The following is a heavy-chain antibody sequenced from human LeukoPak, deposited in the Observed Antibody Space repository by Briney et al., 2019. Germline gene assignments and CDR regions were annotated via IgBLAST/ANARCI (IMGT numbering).Heavy chain of an antibody. D-gene: IGHD3-16*01. CDR2: ISGSGGNT. V-gene: IGHV3-23*01. J-gene: IGHJ5*02. CDR1: GFTFSSYE. CDR3: AKDDNYIRFLS. Sequence: GGSLRLSCAASGFTFSSYEMNWVRQAPGKGLEWVSGISGSGGNTYYADSVKGRFTISRDNSKNTLYLQMNSLRAEDTAVYYCAKDDNYIRFLSWGQGTLVTVSS.